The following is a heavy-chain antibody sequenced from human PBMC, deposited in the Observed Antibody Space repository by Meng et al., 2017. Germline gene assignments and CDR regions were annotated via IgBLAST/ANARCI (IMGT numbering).Heavy chain of an antibody. Sequence: GESLKISCAASGFTFSSYSMNWVRQAPGKGLEWVSSISSSSSYIYYADSVKGRFTISRDNAKNSLYLQMNSLRAEDTAVYYCASHFNLAVAGYNPHRHGLLDYWGQGTLVTGAS. J-gene: IGHJ4*02. CDR3: ASHFNLAVAGYNPHRHGLLDY. V-gene: IGHV3-21*01. CDR2: ISSSSSYI. D-gene: IGHD6-19*01. CDR1: GFTFSSYS.